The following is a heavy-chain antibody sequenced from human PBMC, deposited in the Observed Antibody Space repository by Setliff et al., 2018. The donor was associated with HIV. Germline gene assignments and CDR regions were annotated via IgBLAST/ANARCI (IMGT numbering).Heavy chain of an antibody. CDR1: GYTFSTSW. J-gene: IGHJ3*02. CDR3: ARQWPTDIAGNVFDI. Sequence: GESLKISCKGSGYTFSTSWIGWVRQMPGKGLEWMGIFYPENSNSKYSPSFQGQVTLSADKSISTAYLEWTSLKASDTAMYYCARQWPTDIAGNVFDIWGQGTMVTVSS. CDR2: FYPENSNS. D-gene: IGHD5-12*01. V-gene: IGHV5-51*01.